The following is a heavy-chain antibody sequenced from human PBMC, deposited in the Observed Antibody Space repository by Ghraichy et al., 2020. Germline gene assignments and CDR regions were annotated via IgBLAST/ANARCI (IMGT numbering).Heavy chain of an antibody. Sequence: SETLSLTCTVSGGSISSSSYYWGWIRQPPGQGLEWIGSIYYSGSTYYNPSLKSRVTISVDTSKNRFSLKLSSVTAADTAVYYCARLVSSGFLGRDYWGQGTLVTVSS. D-gene: IGHD3-22*01. V-gene: IGHV4-39*07. CDR1: GGSISSSSYY. J-gene: IGHJ4*02. CDR2: IYYSGST. CDR3: ARLVSSGFLGRDY.